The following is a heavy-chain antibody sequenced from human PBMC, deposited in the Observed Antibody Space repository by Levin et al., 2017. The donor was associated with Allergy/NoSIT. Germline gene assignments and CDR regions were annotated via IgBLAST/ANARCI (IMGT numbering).Heavy chain of an antibody. CDR2: ISYDGSNK. Sequence: LSLTCAASGFTFSSYAMHWVRQAPGKGLEWVAVISYDGSNKYYADSVKGRFTISRDNSKNTLYLQMNSLRAEDTAVYYCARDDEAYSYGIRDYWGQGTLVTVSS. D-gene: IGHD5-18*01. V-gene: IGHV3-30-3*01. J-gene: IGHJ4*02. CDR3: ARDDEAYSYGIRDY. CDR1: GFTFSSYA.